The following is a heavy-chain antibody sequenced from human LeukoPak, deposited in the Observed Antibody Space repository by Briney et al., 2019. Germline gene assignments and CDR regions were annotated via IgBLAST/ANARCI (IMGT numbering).Heavy chain of an antibody. J-gene: IGHJ6*02. Sequence: ASVKVSCKASGYTFTSYGISWVRQAPGQGLEWMGWISAYNGNTNYAQKLQGRVTMTTDTSTSTAYMELRSLRSEDTAVYYCAREEAPGTVFGGMVVWGQGTAVTVSS. CDR2: ISAYNGNT. CDR1: GYTFTSYG. D-gene: IGHD3-16*01. CDR3: AREEAPGTVFGGMVV. V-gene: IGHV1-18*01.